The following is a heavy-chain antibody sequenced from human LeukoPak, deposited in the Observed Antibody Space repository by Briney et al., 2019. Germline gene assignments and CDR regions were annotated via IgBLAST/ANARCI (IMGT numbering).Heavy chain of an antibody. CDR1: GGSISSYY. V-gene: IGHV4-59*08. J-gene: IGHJ4*02. CDR2: IYYSGST. CDR3: ARHMGLGYSYGYPYFDY. D-gene: IGHD5-18*01. Sequence: SETLSLTCTVSGGSISSYYWSWIRQPPGKGLEWIGYIYYSGSTNYNPSLKRRVTISVDTSKNQFSLKLSSVTAADTAVYYCARHMGLGYSYGYPYFDYWGQGTLVTVSS.